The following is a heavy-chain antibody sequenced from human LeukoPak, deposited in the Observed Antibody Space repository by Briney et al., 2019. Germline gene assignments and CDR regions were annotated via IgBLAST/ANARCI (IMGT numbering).Heavy chain of an antibody. CDR2: IYSGGST. CDR1: GFTVSSNY. D-gene: IGHD5-18*01. Sequence: GGSLRLSCAASGFTVSSNYMSWVRQAPGKGLEWVSVIYSGGSTYYADSVKGRFTISRDNSKNTLYLQMNSLRAEDTAVYYCARDLPVGYSYGYDYWGQGTLVTVSS. CDR3: ARDLPVGYSYGYDY. V-gene: IGHV3-53*01. J-gene: IGHJ4*02.